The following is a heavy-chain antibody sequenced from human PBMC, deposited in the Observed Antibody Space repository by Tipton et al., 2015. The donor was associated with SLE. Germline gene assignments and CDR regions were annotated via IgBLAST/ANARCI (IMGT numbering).Heavy chain of an antibody. J-gene: IGHJ5*02. CDR1: GGSISSSSYY. CDR3: ARRNPGDWFDP. Sequence: TLSLTCTVSGGSISSSSYYWSWIRQPPGKGLEWIGEINHSGSTNYNPSLKSRVTISVDTSKNQFSLKLSSVTAADTAVYYCARRNPGDWFDPWGQGTLVTVSS. D-gene: IGHD3-10*01. CDR2: INHSGST. V-gene: IGHV4-39*07.